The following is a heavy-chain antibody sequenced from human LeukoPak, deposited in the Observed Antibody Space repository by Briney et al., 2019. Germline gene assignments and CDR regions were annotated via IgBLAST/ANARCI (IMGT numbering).Heavy chain of an antibody. V-gene: IGHV5-51*01. J-gene: IGHJ5*02. CDR2: IHPGDSNT. CDR1: GYSFTNYW. D-gene: IGHD1-1*01. Sequence: GESLKISCKGSGYSFTNYWIGWVRQMPGKGLEWMGIIHPGDSNTRYSPSFQGQVTISADKSINTAYLQWSSLKAPDTAMYYCARRTQNFFDPWGQGTLVTVSS. CDR3: ARRTQNFFDP.